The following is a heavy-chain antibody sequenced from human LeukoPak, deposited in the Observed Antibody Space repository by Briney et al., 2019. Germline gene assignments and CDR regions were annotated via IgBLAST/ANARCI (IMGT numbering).Heavy chain of an antibody. CDR2: IYTSGST. D-gene: IGHD4-17*01. CDR1: GGSISSYY. V-gene: IGHV4-4*07. CDR3: ATTTVNYYYYGMDV. Sequence: SETLSLTCTVSGGSISSYYWSWIRQPAGKGLEWIGRIYTSGSTNYNPSLKSRVTMSVDTSKNQFSLKLSSVTAADTAVYYCATTTVNYYYYGMDVWGQGTTVTVSS. J-gene: IGHJ6*02.